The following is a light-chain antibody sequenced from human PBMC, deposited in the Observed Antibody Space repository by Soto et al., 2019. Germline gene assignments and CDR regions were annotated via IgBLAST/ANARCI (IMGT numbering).Light chain of an antibody. CDR1: QSISNW. CDR2: DAS. J-gene: IGKJ1*01. CDR3: QQYNSYSTGT. V-gene: IGKV1-5*01. Sequence: DIQMTQSPSTLSASVGDRVTITCRASQSISNWLAWYQQKPGKAPKLLIYDASYLQSGVPSRFSGSGSGTEFTLTISSLQPEDSATYYCQQYNSYSTGTFGQGTKVEIK.